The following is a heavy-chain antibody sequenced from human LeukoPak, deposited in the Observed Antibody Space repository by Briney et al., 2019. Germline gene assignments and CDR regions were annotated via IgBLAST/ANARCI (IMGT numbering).Heavy chain of an antibody. CDR3: AKDKYSSSWTDY. J-gene: IGHJ4*02. D-gene: IGHD6-13*01. CDR1: GFTFSSYA. Sequence: GGSLRLSCAASGFTFSSYAMNWVRQAPGKGLDWVSAISGSGGSTYYADSVKGRFTISRDNSKNTLYLQMNSLRAEDTAVYYCAKDKYSSSWTDYWGQGTLVTVSS. V-gene: IGHV3-23*01. CDR2: ISGSGGST.